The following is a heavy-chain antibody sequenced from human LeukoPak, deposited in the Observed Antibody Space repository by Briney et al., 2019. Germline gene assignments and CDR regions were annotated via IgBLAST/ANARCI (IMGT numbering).Heavy chain of an antibody. CDR1: GGSISSYY. CDR3: ARLGNYYDSSGYYFDDALDI. J-gene: IGHJ3*02. Sequence: SETLSLTCTVSGGSISSYYWSWIRQPPGKGLEWIGYIYYSGSTNYNPSLKSRVTTSVDTSKNQFSLKLSSVTAADTAVYYCARLGNYYDSSGYYFDDALDIWGQGTMVTVSS. V-gene: IGHV4-59*08. CDR2: IYYSGST. D-gene: IGHD3-22*01.